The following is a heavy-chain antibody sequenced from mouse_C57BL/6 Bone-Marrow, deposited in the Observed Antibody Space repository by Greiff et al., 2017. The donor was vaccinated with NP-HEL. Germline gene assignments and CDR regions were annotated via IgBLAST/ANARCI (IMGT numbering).Heavy chain of an antibody. D-gene: IGHD2-4*01. J-gene: IGHJ2*01. Sequence: VQLKESGGGLVKPGGSLKLSCAASGFTFSSYAMSWVRQTPEKRLEWVATISDGGSYTYYPDNVKGRFTISRDNAKNNLYLQMSHLKSEDTAMYYCAREGYDYDVDYWGQGTTLTVSS. CDR2: ISDGGSYT. CDR3: AREGYDYDVDY. V-gene: IGHV5-4*01. CDR1: GFTFSSYA.